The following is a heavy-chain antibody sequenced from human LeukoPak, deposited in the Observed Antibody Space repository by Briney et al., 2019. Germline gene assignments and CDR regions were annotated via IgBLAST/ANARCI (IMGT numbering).Heavy chain of an antibody. CDR3: ARGRGLWFGELWHYYYMDV. CDR1: GGSFSGYY. Sequence: SETLSLTCAVYGGSFSGYYWSWLRQPPGKGLEWIGEINHSGSTNYNPSLKSRVTISVDTSKNQFSLKLSSVTAADTAVYYCARGRGLWFGELWHYYYMDVWGKGTTVTVSS. D-gene: IGHD3-10*01. V-gene: IGHV4-34*01. J-gene: IGHJ6*03. CDR2: INHSGST.